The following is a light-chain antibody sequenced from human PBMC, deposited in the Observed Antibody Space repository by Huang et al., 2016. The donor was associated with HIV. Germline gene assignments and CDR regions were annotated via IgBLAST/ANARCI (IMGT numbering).Light chain of an antibody. Sequence: DIQMTQSPPSLSAFVGDRVTITCRASQKISAYLNWDQHKPGKAPMLLIYAAFSLQRGVPSRFSGSGSGTDFTLTISNLQHEDSATYYCQQSYSQVSFGGGTKVEVK. CDR3: QQSYSQVS. CDR1: QKISAY. V-gene: IGKV1-39*01. J-gene: IGKJ4*01. CDR2: AAF.